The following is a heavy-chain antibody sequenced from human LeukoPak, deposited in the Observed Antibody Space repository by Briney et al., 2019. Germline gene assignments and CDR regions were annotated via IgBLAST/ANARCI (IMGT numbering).Heavy chain of an antibody. J-gene: IGHJ6*02. CDR3: ARGHYGLDV. Sequence: GGSLRLSCAASGITFSNYEVNWVRQAPGKGLEWVSYINPGGSNRFYADSVMGRYTMSRDNARNSLYLQMSSLRDEDTAVYYCARGHYGLDVWGQGTTVTVSS. CDR2: INPGGSNR. V-gene: IGHV3-48*03. CDR1: GITFSNYE.